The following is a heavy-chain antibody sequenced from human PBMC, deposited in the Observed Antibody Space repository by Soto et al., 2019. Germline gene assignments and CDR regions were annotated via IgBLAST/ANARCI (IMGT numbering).Heavy chain of an antibody. J-gene: IGHJ5*01. CDR2: ISSSTSYV. Sequence: GGSLRLSCAASGFTFSSYSMNWVRQAPGKGLEWISYISSSTSYVYYADSVKGRFSTSRDNAKNILYLEMYGLRTEDTAVYYCARDPSEGRVGNWFESWGQGTLVTVSS. CDR1: GFTFSSYS. CDR3: ARDPSEGRVGNWFES. D-gene: IGHD2-2*01. V-gene: IGHV3-21*05.